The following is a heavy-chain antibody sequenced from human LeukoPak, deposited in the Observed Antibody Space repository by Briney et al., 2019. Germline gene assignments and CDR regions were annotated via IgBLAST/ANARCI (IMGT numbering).Heavy chain of an antibody. J-gene: IGHJ5*02. CDR2: INPSGGST. D-gene: IGHD2-15*01. Sequence: ASVKVSCKASGYTFTSYYMHWVRQAPGQGLEWMGIINPSGGSTSYAQKFQGRVTMTRDMSTSTVYMELSSLRSEDTAVYYCARAGYCSGGSCYSSWWFDPWGQGTLVTVSS. V-gene: IGHV1-46*01. CDR3: ARAGYCSGGSCYSSWWFDP. CDR1: GYTFTSYY.